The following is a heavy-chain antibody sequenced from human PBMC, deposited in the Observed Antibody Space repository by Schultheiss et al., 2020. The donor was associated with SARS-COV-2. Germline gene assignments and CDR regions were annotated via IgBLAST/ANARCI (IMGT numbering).Heavy chain of an antibody. Sequence: GESLKISCKGSGYSFTSYWITWVRQMPGKGLEWMGKIDPSDSYTNYSPSFQGHVTISADKSISTAYLQWSSLKASDTAMYYCARLHSDSWSFDSWGQGTLVTVSS. J-gene: IGHJ4*02. CDR1: GYSFTSYW. CDR3: ARLHSDSWSFDS. CDR2: IDPSDSYT. V-gene: IGHV5-10-1*01. D-gene: IGHD6-13*01.